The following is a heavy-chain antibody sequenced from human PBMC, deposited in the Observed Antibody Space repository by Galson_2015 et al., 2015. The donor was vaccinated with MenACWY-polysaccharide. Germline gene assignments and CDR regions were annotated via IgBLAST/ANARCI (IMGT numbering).Heavy chain of an antibody. CDR1: GYTFTSYY. J-gene: IGHJ4*02. Sequence: SVKVSCKASGYTFTSYYMHWVRQAPGQGLEWMGIINPSGGTTSYAQKFQGRVTLTRDTSTSTFYMDLSSLRSEDTAIYYCARGHGIVVATTDHWGQGNLVTVSS. CDR3: ARGHGIVVATTDH. V-gene: IGHV1-46*01. D-gene: IGHD6-19*01. CDR2: INPSGGTT.